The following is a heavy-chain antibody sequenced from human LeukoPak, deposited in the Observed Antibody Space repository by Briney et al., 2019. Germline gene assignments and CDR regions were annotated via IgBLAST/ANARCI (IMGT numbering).Heavy chain of an antibody. V-gene: IGHV4-38-2*02. J-gene: IGHJ4*02. Sequence: PSETLSLTCTVSGYSISSGYYWGWIRQPPGKGLEWIGSIYHSGSTYYNPSLKSRVTISVDTSKNQFSLKLSSVTAADTAVYYCARETGYCSGGSCTDGVKEDYWGQGTLVTVSS. CDR1: GYSISSGYY. D-gene: IGHD2-15*01. CDR2: IYHSGST. CDR3: ARETGYCSGGSCTDGVKEDY.